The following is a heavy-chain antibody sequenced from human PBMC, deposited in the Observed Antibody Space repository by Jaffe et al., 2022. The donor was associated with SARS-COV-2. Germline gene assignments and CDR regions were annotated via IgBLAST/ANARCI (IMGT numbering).Heavy chain of an antibody. CDR1: GFTFSAHG. V-gene: IGHV3-30*03. CDR3: ARDGSSGYDYDGFEFYHYMDV. D-gene: IGHD5-12*01. CDR2: ISSNGRNM. J-gene: IGHJ6*03. Sequence: QVHLVESGGGVVQPGRSLRLACAASGFTFSAHGMHWVRQAPGKGLEWVAVISSNGRNMYYADSVKGRFTISRDNSKNTVYLQMNSLRVEDTALYYCARDGSSGYDYDGFEFYHYMDVWGKGTMLTVSS.